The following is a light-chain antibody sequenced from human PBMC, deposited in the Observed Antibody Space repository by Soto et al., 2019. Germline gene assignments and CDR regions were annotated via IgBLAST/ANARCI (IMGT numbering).Light chain of an antibody. CDR1: SSNIGADCD. CDR3: QSFDISLNGYV. J-gene: IGLJ1*01. Sequence: QSALTQPPSVSGAPGQTITISCTGSSSNIGADCDVHWYRQLPGTAPKLLIYANNNRPAGVPDRFSASKSGTSASLAITGLQAEDEADYYCQSFDISLNGYVFAXGTKVTVL. V-gene: IGLV1-40*01. CDR2: ANN.